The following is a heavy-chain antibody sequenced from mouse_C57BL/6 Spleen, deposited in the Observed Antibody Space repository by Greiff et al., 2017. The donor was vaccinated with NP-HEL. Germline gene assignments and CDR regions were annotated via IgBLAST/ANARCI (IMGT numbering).Heavy chain of an antibody. CDR2: IYPGSGNT. J-gene: IGHJ3*01. Sequence: QVQLQQSGAELVRPGASVKLSCKASGYTFTDYYINWVKQRPGQGLEWIARIYPGSGNTYYNEKFKGKATLTAEKSSSTAYMQLSSLTSEDSAVYFCASSDGYFAWFAYWGQGTLVTVSA. V-gene: IGHV1-76*01. CDR1: GYTFTDYY. D-gene: IGHD2-3*01. CDR3: ASSDGYFAWFAY.